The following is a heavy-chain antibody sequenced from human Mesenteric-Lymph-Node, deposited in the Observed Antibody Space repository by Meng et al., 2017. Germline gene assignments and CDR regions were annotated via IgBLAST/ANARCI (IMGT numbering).Heavy chain of an antibody. CDR2: INPRDGRT. Sequence: LVHSAAEVKTPRPSLKVSCKASGYTFPNSYIFWVRQAPGQGPEWMGIINPRDGRTSYAEKFQGRVTMTSDTSTNTVYMQLSGLRSEDTAVYYCAKDCCGSDPGDYWGQGALVTVSS. CDR1: GYTFPNSY. D-gene: IGHD2-21*01. CDR3: AKDCCGSDPGDY. J-gene: IGHJ4*02. V-gene: IGHV1-46*01.